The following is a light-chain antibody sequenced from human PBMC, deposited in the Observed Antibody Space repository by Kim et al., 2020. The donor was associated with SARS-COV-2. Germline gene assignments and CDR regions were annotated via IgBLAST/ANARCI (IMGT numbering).Light chain of an antibody. CDR3: NSRDSSGNHVV. CDR1: SLRTYY. J-gene: IGLJ2*01. V-gene: IGLV3-19*01. CDR2: GKN. Sequence: SSELTQDPAVSVALGRTVRVTCHGDSLRTYYAGWYQQKPGQAPVLVIYGKNNRPSGIPDRFSGSTSGNTASLTITGAQAEDEADYYCNSRDSSGNHVVFGGGTQLTVL.